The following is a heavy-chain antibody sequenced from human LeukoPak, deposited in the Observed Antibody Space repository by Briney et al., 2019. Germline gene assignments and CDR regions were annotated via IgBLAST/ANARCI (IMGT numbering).Heavy chain of an antibody. D-gene: IGHD3-16*01. CDR1: GVSISNSGYY. J-gene: IGHJ4*02. CDR3: ARGGSRLTTAGDLDY. CDR2: IYYSGST. V-gene: IGHV4-39*01. Sequence: SETLSLTCTVSGVSISNSGYYWGWIRQPPGKGLEWIGSIYYSGSTYYSPSLKNRVTISVDTSRNRFSLRLSSVTAADTAVYYCARGGSRLTTAGDLDYWGQGALVTVSS.